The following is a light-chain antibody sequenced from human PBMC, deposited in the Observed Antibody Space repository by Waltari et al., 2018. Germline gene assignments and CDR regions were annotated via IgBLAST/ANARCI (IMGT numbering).Light chain of an antibody. CDR1: RSHIGAGYR. CDR2: GNS. Sequence: QSVLTQPHSVSGAPGQRVTISCTGSRSHIGAGYRVHWDQPLPGTATNTPLHGNPQRPGPAPKLLIYGNSNRPSGVPDRFSGSKSGTSASLAITGLQAEDEADYYCQSYDSSLSGSVVFGGGTKLTVL. V-gene: IGLV1-40*01. J-gene: IGLJ2*01. CDR3: QSYDSSLSGSVV.